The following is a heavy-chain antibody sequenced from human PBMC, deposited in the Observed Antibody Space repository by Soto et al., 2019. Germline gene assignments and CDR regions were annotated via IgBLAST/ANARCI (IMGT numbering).Heavy chain of an antibody. CDR3: ASEVVVPAAKMGANYFDY. CDR1: GFTFSDYY. V-gene: IGHV3-11*01. D-gene: IGHD2-2*01. J-gene: IGHJ4*02. CDR2: ISSSGSTI. Sequence: QVQLVESGGGLVKPGGSLRLSCAASGFTFSDYYMSWIRQAPGKGLEWVSYISSSGSTIYYADSVKGRFTISRDNAKNSLYLQMNSLGAEDTAVYYCASEVVVPAAKMGANYFDYWGQGTLVTVSS.